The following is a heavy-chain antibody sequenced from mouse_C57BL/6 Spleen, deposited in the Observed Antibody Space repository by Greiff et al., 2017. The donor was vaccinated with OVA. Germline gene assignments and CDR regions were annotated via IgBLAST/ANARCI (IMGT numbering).Heavy chain of an antibody. CDR2: ISSGGSYT. V-gene: IGHV5-6*01. J-gene: IGHJ2*01. Sequence: EVHLVESGGDLVKPGGSLKLSCAASGFTFSSYGMSWVRQTPDKRLEWVATISSGGSYTYYPASVTGRFTISRDTAKTTLYLHMSSLKSEDTAMYYCARPWAEGGFDYWGQGTTLTVSS. D-gene: IGHD3-3*01. CDR1: GFTFSSYG. CDR3: ARPWAEGGFDY.